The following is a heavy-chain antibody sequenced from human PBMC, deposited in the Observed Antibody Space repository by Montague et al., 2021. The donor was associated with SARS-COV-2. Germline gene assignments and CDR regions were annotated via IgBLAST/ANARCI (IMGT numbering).Heavy chain of an antibody. D-gene: IGHD3-10*01. CDR3: ARPLVRGVPKAFDI. CDR1: GGSITRNYY. Sequence: SETLSLTCTVSGGSITRNYYWGWIRQPPGKGLEWVGNIYYSGTTFINPSLESRVTISVDAPKNQFSLNLTSVTAAGTAVYYCARPLVRGVPKAFDIWGQGALVIVSS. CDR2: IYYSGTT. J-gene: IGHJ3*02. V-gene: IGHV4-39*01.